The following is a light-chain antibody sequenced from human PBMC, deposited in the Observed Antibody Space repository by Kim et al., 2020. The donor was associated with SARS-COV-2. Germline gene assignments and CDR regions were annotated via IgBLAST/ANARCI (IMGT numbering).Light chain of an antibody. Sequence: PGQSITISCTGTSSDVGGYNYGSWYQQHPGKAPKLMIYDVSNRPSGVSNRFSGSKSGNMASLTISGLQAEDEADYYCSSYTSSTVVFGGGTQLTVL. CDR3: SSYTSSTVV. CDR2: DVS. V-gene: IGLV2-14*03. CDR1: SSDVGGYNY. J-gene: IGLJ2*01.